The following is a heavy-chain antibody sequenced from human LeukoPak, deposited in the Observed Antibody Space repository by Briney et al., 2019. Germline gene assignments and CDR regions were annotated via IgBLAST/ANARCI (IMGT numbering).Heavy chain of an antibody. CDR1: GGSFSGYY. D-gene: IGHD2-2*01. V-gene: IGHV4-34*01. J-gene: IGHJ5*02. CDR2: INHSGST. Sequence: PSETLSLTCAVYGGSFSGYYWSWIRQPPGEGLEWIGEINHSGSTNYNPSLKSRVTISVDTSKNQFSLKLSSVTAADTAVYYCARGENGDIVVVPAARWFDPWGQGTLVTVSS. CDR3: ARGENGDIVVVPAARWFDP.